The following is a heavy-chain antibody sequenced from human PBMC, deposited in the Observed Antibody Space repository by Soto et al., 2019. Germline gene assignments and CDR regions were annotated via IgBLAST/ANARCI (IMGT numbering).Heavy chain of an antibody. CDR1: GVSVRSYT. J-gene: IGHJ4*02. V-gene: IGHV4-4*07. Sequence: PSETLSLTCIVSGVSVRSYTWSWVRQPANKGLEWIGRVFSSVSATYNPSLKGRVSISMDTPENRISLKLDSVTAADAGVYFCARDGMTTGDTWGPGTLVTVSS. CDR2: VFSSVSA. CDR3: ARDGMTTGDT. D-gene: IGHD2-21*02.